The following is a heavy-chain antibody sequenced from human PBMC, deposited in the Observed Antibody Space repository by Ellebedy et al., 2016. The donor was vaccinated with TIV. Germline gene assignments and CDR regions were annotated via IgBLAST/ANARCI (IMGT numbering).Heavy chain of an antibody. Sequence: ASVKVSXXASGYTFRNYHISWVRQAPGQGPEWMGWISADSGNTKYTLKFQGRVSMTTDTSTNTVYMGLRSLRSDDTAIYYCARVAYRFNGLDVWGRGTTVTVSS. CDR3: ARVAYRFNGLDV. CDR1: GYTFRNYH. V-gene: IGHV1-18*01. CDR2: ISADSGNT. D-gene: IGHD3-16*02. J-gene: IGHJ6*02.